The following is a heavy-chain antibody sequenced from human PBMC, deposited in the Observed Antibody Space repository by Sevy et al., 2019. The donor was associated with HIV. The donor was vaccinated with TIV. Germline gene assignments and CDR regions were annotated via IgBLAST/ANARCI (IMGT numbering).Heavy chain of an antibody. CDR1: GFTFDDYT. CDR2: IRSKAYGGTT. V-gene: IGHV3-49*03. CDR3: TRDLGYYDSSRMYDY. J-gene: IGHJ4*02. Sequence: GGPLRLSCTASGFTFDDYTMSWFRQAPGKGLEWVGFIRSKAYGGTTEYAASVKGRFTISRDDSKSIAFLKMNSLKTEDTAVYYCTRDLGYYDSSRMYDYWGQGTLVTVSS. D-gene: IGHD3-22*01.